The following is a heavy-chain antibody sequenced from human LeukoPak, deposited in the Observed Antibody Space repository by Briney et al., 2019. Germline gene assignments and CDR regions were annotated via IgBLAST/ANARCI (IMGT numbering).Heavy chain of an antibody. CDR2: IYYSGST. Sequence: SETLSLTCTVSGGSISSYYWSWIRQPPGKGLEWIGYIYYSGSTNYNPSLKSRVTISVDTSKNQFSLRLSSVTAADTAVYYCAREAGYVIDYWGQGTLVTVSS. J-gene: IGHJ4*02. CDR3: AREAGYVIDY. CDR1: GGSISSYY. D-gene: IGHD5-12*01. V-gene: IGHV4-59*01.